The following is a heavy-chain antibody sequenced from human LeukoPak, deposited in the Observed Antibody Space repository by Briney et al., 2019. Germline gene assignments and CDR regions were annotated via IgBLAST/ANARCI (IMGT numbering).Heavy chain of an antibody. J-gene: IGHJ4*02. V-gene: IGHV3-21*01. CDR2: ISSSSSYI. CDR3: ARDRHSGSYGYFDY. CDR1: GFTFSSYS. D-gene: IGHD1-26*01. Sequence: GSLSLSCAASGFTFSSYSMNWVRQAPGKGLEWVSSISSSSSYIYYADSVKGRFTISRDNAKNSLYLQMNSLRAEDTAVYYCARDRHSGSYGYFDYWGQGTLVTVSS.